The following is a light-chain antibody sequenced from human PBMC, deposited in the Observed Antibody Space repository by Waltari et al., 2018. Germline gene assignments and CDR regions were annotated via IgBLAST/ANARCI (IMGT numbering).Light chain of an antibody. V-gene: IGKV3-20*01. Sequence: EIVLTQSPGTLSLSPGERATLSCRASQTVTRNFLAWSQQTPGEAPRLLIYGASIRATGIPDRFSGSGSGTDFTLTISRLEPEDFAVYYCHQYDSSPRTFGQGTKVEIQ. CDR3: HQYDSSPRT. J-gene: IGKJ1*01. CDR1: QTVTRNF. CDR2: GAS.